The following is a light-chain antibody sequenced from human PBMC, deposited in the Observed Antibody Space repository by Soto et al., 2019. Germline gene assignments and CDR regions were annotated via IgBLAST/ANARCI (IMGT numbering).Light chain of an antibody. V-gene: IGKV3-15*01. Sequence: EIVMTQSPATLSVSPGERATLSCRASQSVSSNLAWYQQKPGQAPRLLIYGASTRATGIPARFSGSGSGTEFNLTSSSLQSEDFEVYYCQQYNNWPPWTFGLGTKVEIK. CDR2: GAS. CDR3: QQYNNWPPWT. CDR1: QSVSSN. J-gene: IGKJ1*01.